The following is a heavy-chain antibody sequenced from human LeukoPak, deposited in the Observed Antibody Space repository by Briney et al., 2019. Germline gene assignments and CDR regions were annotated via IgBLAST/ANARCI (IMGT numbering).Heavy chain of an antibody. CDR2: INPNSGGT. D-gene: IGHD6-13*01. Sequence: ASVKVSCKASGYTFTGYYMHWVRQAPGQGLEWMGWINPNSGGTNYAQKFQGRVTMTRDTSITTAYMERSRLRADDTAVYYCARPLGAGTALYCLHYWGQGTLVTVSS. V-gene: IGHV1-2*02. J-gene: IGHJ4*02. CDR1: GYTFTGYY. CDR3: ARPLGAGTALYCLHY.